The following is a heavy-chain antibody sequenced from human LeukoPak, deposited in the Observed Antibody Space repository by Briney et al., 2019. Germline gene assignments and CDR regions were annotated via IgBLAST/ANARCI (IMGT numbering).Heavy chain of an antibody. Sequence: PGGSLRLSCAASGFTFSTYAMSWVRQAPGKGLEWVSSITGSGDNTYSADSIKGRFTISRDNSKNTLYLQMTSLRAEDTAIYYCAKARIGGPPWDSWGQGTLVTVSS. CDR1: GFTFSTYA. D-gene: IGHD3-16*01. V-gene: IGHV3-23*01. CDR3: AKARIGGPPWDS. J-gene: IGHJ5*01. CDR2: ITGSGDNT.